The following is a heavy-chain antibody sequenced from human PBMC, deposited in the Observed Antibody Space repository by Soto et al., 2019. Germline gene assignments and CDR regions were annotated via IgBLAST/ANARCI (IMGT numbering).Heavy chain of an antibody. Sequence: QVQLQESGPGLVKPSQTLSLTCTVSGGSISSGGDYWSWIRQHPGKGLEWIGYIYYSGSTYYNPSPKCRVTLSVDTSKNPFSLKLSSVTAADTAVYYCARATPYYYYGMDVWGQGTTVTVSS. CDR3: ARATPYYYYGMDV. V-gene: IGHV4-31*03. CDR2: IYYSGST. CDR1: GGSISSGGDY. D-gene: IGHD2-15*01. J-gene: IGHJ6*02.